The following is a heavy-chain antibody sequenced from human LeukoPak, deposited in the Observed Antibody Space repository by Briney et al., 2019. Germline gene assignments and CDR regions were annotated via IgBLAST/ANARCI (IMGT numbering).Heavy chain of an antibody. V-gene: IGHV3-7*01. CDR1: GFTLNRSW. J-gene: IGHJ4*02. CDR2: MDPSGIHK. Sequence: GGSLRLSCAASGFTLNRSWMNWVRQAPGKGLEWVANMDPSGIHKRYVHSAEGRFTISKDSPGTSFYRDMYSLRVEDTAIYYCAIWTPGNYWGQGSLVTVSS. D-gene: IGHD1-1*01. CDR3: AIWTPGNY.